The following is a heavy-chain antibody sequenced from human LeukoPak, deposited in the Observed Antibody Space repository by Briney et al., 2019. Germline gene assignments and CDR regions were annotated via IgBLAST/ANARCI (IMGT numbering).Heavy chain of an antibody. CDR2: ISAYNGNT. CDR1: GYTFTSYA. CDR3: ARVAAYYYMDV. V-gene: IGHV1-18*01. Sequence: ASVKVSCKASGYTFTSYAMNWVRQAPGQGLEWMGWISAYNGNTNYAQKLQGRVTMTTDTSTSTAYMELRSLRSDDTAVYYCARVAAYYYMDVWGKGTTVTVSS. D-gene: IGHD6-25*01. J-gene: IGHJ6*03.